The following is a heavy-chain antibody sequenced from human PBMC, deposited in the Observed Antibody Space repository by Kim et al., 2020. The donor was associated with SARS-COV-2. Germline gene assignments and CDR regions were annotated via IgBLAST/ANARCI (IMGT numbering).Heavy chain of an antibody. CDR2: INHSGST. CDR1: GGSFSGYY. D-gene: IGHD6-19*01. J-gene: IGHJ5*02. Sequence: SETLSLTCAVYGGSFSGYYWSWIRQPPGKGLEWIGEINHSGSTNYNPSLKSRVTISVDTSKNQFSLKLSSVTAADTAVYYCARGASYSSGWYVSWFDPWGQGTLVTVSS. CDR3: ARGASYSSGWYVSWFDP. V-gene: IGHV4-34*01.